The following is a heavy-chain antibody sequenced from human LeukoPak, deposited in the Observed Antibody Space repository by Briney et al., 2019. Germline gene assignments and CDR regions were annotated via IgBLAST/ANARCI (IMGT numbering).Heavy chain of an antibody. CDR1: GGTFSDYY. V-gene: IGHV4-34*01. Sequence: SETLSLTCGIHGGTFSDYYSSWIRQSPEKGREWIGEINHSRAPKYNPFLKSRATISVDTSMNQFSLRLTSVTAADTAVYFCARGRGYSYGYNYYMEVWAKGPRSPSP. CDR3: ARGRGYSYGYNYYMEV. CDR2: INHSRAP. D-gene: IGHD5-12*01. J-gene: IGHJ6*03.